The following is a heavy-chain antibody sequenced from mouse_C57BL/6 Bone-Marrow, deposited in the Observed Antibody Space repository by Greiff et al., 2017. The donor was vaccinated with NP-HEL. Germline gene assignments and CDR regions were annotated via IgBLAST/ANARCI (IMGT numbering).Heavy chain of an antibody. D-gene: IGHD2-4*01. V-gene: IGHV5-6*02. CDR3: ASPYDYDVAWFAY. Sequence: DVMLVESGGDLVKPGGSLKLSCAASGFTFSSYGMSWVRQTPDKRLEWVATISSGGSYPYYPDSVKGRFTISRDNAKNTLYLQMCSLKSEDTAMYYCASPYDYDVAWFAYWGQGTLVTVSA. J-gene: IGHJ3*01. CDR2: ISSGGSYP. CDR1: GFTFSSYG.